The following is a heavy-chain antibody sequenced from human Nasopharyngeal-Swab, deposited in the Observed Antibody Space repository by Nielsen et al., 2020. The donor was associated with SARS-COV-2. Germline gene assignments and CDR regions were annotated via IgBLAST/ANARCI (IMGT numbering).Heavy chain of an antibody. Sequence: SETLSLTCTVSGGSISSTSYYWGWIRQPPGKGLQWLGIIYYRGSTYCNPALKSRVTISVDTSKNQFSLKLSSVTAADTAVYYCAREGIVVVPAAMDPDYYYYYMDVWGKGTTVTVSS. CDR1: GGSISSTSYY. D-gene: IGHD2-2*01. CDR3: AREGIVVVPAAMDPDYYYYYMDV. J-gene: IGHJ6*03. CDR2: IYYRGST. V-gene: IGHV4-39*07.